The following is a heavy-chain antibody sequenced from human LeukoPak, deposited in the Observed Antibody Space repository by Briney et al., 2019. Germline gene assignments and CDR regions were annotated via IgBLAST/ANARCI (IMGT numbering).Heavy chain of an antibody. CDR1: GGSISSYY. CDR3: ARGSSRYNWSSVDY. CDR2: IYYSGST. D-gene: IGHD1-20*01. V-gene: IGHV4-59*01. J-gene: IGHJ4*02. Sequence: SETLSLTCTVSGGSISSYYWSWIRQPPGRGLEWIGYIYYSGSTNYNPSLTSRVTISVDTSKNQFSLKLSSVTAADTAVYYCARGSSRYNWSSVDYWGQGTLVTVSS.